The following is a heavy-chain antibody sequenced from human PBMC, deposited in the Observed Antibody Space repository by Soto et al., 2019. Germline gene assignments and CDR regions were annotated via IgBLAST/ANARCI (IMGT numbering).Heavy chain of an antibody. V-gene: IGHV3-30-3*01. J-gene: IGHJ4*02. CDR1: GFTFSSYA. CDR3: ARDPDDYGDYFFAY. CDR2: ISYDGSNK. Sequence: QVHLVESGGGVVQPGRSLRLSCAASGFTFSSYAMHWVRQAPGKGLEWVAVISYDGSNKYYADSVKGRFTISRDNSKNALYLQMNSLRAEVAAVYYCARDPDDYGDYFFAYWGQGTLVTVSS. D-gene: IGHD4-17*01.